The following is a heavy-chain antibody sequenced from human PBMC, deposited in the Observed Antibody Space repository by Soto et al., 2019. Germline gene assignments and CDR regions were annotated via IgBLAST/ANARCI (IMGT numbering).Heavy chain of an antibody. CDR3: AHIVVAGLGYYFDY. CDR1: GFSLSSTRMA. Sequence: QITLKESGPTLVKPTQTLTLTCTFSGFSLSSTRMAVGWIRQPPGKALEWLALIYWDDDKRYSPFLKGRLTIXXXTXXIQVVLTRSNMDPVYTARYYCAHIVVAGLGYYFDYWGQGTLVTVSS. V-gene: IGHV2-5*02. D-gene: IGHD6-19*01. J-gene: IGHJ4*02. CDR2: IYWDDDK.